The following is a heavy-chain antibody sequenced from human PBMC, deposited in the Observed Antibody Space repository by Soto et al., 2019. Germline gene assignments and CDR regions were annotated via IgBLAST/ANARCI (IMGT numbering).Heavy chain of an antibody. J-gene: IGHJ4*02. D-gene: IGHD1-7*01. CDR1: GYSISSGYY. CDR3: ARGSLTGTTDH. Sequence: PSETLSLTCAVSGYSISSGYYWVWIRQPPGKGLEWIGSIYHSGSTYYNPSLKSRVTISVDTSKNQFSLKLSSVTAADTAVYYCARGSLTGTTDHWGQGTLVTVSS. V-gene: IGHV4-38-2*01. CDR2: IYHSGST.